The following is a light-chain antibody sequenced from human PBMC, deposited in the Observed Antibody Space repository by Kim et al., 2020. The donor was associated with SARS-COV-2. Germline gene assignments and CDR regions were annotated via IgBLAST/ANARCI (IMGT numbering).Light chain of an antibody. CDR1: SSNIGINY. J-gene: IGLJ3*02. CDR2: RNS. Sequence: GQRVTISCSGSSSNIGINYVYWYQQLPGTAPKLLIYRNSQRPSGVPDRFSGSKYGTSASLAISGLRSEDEADYYCAAWDDSLSESLFGGGTQLTVL. CDR3: AAWDDSLSESL. V-gene: IGLV1-47*01.